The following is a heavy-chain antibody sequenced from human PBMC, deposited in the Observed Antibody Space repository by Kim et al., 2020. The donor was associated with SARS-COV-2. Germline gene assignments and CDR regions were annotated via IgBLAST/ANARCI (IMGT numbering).Heavy chain of an antibody. V-gene: IGHV1-69*01. Sequence: AQKFQGRVTITADESTSTAYMELSSLRSEDTAVYYCARADGIAAQWWFDPWGQGTLVTVSS. CDR3: ARADGIAAQWWFDP. J-gene: IGHJ5*02. D-gene: IGHD6-6*01.